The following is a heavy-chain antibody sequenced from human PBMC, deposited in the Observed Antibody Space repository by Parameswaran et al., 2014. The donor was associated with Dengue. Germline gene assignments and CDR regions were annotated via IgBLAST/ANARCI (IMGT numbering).Heavy chain of an antibody. J-gene: IGHJ6*02. D-gene: IGHD3-22*01. V-gene: IGHV1-46*01. CDR2: INPRGGST. CDR3: ARIHSGGYDTNTYYNYYYYYGMDV. Sequence: WVRQAPGQGLEWMGIINPRGGSTTYSQKFQGRVTMTRDTSTNTVYMDLRSLRSEDTAVYYCARIHSGGYDTNTYYNYYYYYGMDVWGQGTTVTVSS.